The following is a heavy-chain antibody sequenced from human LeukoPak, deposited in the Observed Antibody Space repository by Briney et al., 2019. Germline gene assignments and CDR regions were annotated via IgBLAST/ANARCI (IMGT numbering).Heavy chain of an antibody. CDR2: IYNVGNT. CDR1: GGYISSYY. Sequence: SETLSLTCSVSGGYISSYYWNWIRQPPGKRLEWIGYIYNVGNTNYNPSLKSRVTISVDTSKNQFSLKLSSAAAADTAVYYCARGLLWFGQLTYYFDSWGQGNLVTVSS. CDR3: ARGLLWFGQLTYYFDS. J-gene: IGHJ4*02. D-gene: IGHD3-10*01. V-gene: IGHV4-59*01.